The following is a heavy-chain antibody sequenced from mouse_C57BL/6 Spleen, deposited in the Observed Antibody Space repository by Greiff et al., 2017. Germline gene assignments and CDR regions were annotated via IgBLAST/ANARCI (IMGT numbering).Heavy chain of an antibody. CDR1: GYTFTSYW. V-gene: IGHV1-7*01. CDR2: INPSSGYT. CDR3: ARGDQTAQATAY. D-gene: IGHD3-2*02. Sequence: VQLQQSGAELAKPGASVKLSCKASGYTFTSYWMHWVKQRPGQGLEWIGYINPSSGYTKYNQKFKDKAKLTADKSSSTSYMQLSNLTYENSAVYYCARGDQTAQATAYWGQGTLVTVSA. J-gene: IGHJ3*01.